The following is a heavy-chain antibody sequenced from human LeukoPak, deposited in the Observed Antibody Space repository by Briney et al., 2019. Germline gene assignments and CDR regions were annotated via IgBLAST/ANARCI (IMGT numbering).Heavy chain of an antibody. CDR2: INHSGST. D-gene: IGHD3-10*01. Sequence: PSETLSLTCAVYGGSFSGYYWSWIRQPPGKGLEWIGEINHSGSTNYNPSLRRRFTISVDTSKNQCSLKLSSVTAADTAMYYCARAPYYYGSGSYSHVFDYWGQGTLVTVSS. J-gene: IGHJ4*02. V-gene: IGHV4-34*01. CDR1: GGSFSGYY. CDR3: ARAPYYYGSGSYSHVFDY.